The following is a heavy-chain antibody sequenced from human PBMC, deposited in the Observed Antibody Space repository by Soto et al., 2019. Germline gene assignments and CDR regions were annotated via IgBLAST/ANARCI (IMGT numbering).Heavy chain of an antibody. V-gene: IGHV3-30-3*01. Sequence: LSLTCAASGFTFSSYAMHWVRQAPGKGLEWVAVISYDGSNKYYADSVKGRFTISRDNSKNTLYLQMNSLRAEDTAVYYCARGGYYDFWSGYSNAFDIWGQGTMVTVSS. D-gene: IGHD3-3*01. J-gene: IGHJ3*02. CDR3: ARGGYYDFWSGYSNAFDI. CDR1: GFTFSSYA. CDR2: ISYDGSNK.